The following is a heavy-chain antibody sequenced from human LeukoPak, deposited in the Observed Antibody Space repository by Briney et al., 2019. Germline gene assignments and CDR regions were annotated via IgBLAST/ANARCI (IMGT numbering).Heavy chain of an antibody. D-gene: IGHD6-13*01. CDR3: ARQLRGLAAAQ. J-gene: IGHJ4*02. Sequence: PSQTLSLTCTVSGGSISSGSYYWSWIRQPAGKGLEWIGRIYTSGSTNYNPSLKSRVTISVDTSKNQFSLKMTSVTAADTAVYYCARQLRGLAAAQWGQGTLVTVSS. V-gene: IGHV4-61*02. CDR2: IYTSGST. CDR1: GGSISSGSYY.